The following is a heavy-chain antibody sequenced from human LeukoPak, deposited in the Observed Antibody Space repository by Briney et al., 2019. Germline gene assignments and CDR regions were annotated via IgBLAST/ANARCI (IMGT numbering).Heavy chain of an antibody. CDR3: AIVRGYCSGGRFYPDAFDI. V-gene: IGHV1-2*02. CDR2: INPNSGGT. Sequence: ASVKVSCKASGYTFTGYYMHWVRQAPGQGLEWMGWINPNSGGTNYAQKFQGRVTMTRDTSISTAYMELSRLRSDDTAVYYCAIVRGYCSGGRFYPDAFDIWGQGTMVTVSS. CDR1: GYTFTGYY. D-gene: IGHD2-15*01. J-gene: IGHJ3*02.